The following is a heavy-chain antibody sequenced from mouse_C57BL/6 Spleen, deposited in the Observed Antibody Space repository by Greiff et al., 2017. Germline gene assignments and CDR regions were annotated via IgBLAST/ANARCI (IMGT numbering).Heavy chain of an antibody. D-gene: IGHD2-1*01. V-gene: IGHV5-17*01. CDR2: ISSGSSTI. CDR3: ARDLPRTGTRFAY. J-gene: IGHJ3*01. CDR1: GFTFSDYG. Sequence: EVMLVESGGGLVKPGGSLKLSCAASGFTFSDYGMHWVRQAPEKGLEWVAYISSGSSTIYYADTVKGRFPISRDNAKNTLFLQMTSLRSEDTAMYYCARDLPRTGTRFAYWGQGTLVTVSA.